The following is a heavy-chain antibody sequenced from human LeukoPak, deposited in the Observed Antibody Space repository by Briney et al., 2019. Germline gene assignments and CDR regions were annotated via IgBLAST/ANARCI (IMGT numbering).Heavy chain of an antibody. Sequence: ASVKVSCKVSGYTLTELSMHWVRQAPGKGLEWMGGFDPEDGETIYAQKFQGRVTITADKSTSTAYMELSSLRSEDTAVYYCALSITMIVVVRFDYWGQGTLVTVSS. CDR3: ALSITMIVVVRFDY. CDR1: GYTLTELS. V-gene: IGHV1-24*01. D-gene: IGHD3-22*01. J-gene: IGHJ4*02. CDR2: FDPEDGET.